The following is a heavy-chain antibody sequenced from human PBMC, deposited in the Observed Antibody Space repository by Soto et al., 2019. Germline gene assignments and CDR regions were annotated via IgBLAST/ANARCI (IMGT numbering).Heavy chain of an antibody. D-gene: IGHD2-8*01. Sequence: ASVKVSCKASGYTFTGCYMHWVRQAPGQGLEWMGWINPNSGGTNYAQKFQGGVTMTRDTSISTAYMELSRLRSDDTAVYYCARDKGYCTNGVCYTLDYWGQGTLVTVSS. J-gene: IGHJ4*02. V-gene: IGHV1-2*02. CDR3: ARDKGYCTNGVCYTLDY. CDR1: GYTFTGCY. CDR2: INPNSGGT.